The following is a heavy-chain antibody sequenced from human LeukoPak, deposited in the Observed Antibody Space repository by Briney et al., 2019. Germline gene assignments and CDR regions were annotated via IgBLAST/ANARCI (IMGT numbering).Heavy chain of an antibody. J-gene: IGHJ4*02. CDR1: GLSVSGFW. CDR3: AKGGMAGAFNFDY. Sequence: HPGGTLRLSCAAPGLSVSGFWMHCGRQPPGKELVWLARINVEGDYIDYAESVRGRFTISRDSAKNTLYLQMNSLRAEDTAVYYCAKGGMAGAFNFDYWGQGTLVTVSS. CDR2: INVEGDYI. D-gene: IGHD6-19*01. V-gene: IGHV3-74*01.